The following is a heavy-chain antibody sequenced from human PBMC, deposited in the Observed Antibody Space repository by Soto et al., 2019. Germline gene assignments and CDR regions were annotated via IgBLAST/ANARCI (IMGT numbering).Heavy chain of an antibody. CDR2: IKQDGSEK. J-gene: IGHJ6*03. Sequence: GGSLRLSCAASGFTFSSYWMSWVRQAPGKGLEWVANIKQDGSEKYYVDSVKGRFTISRDNAKNSLYLQMNSLRAEDTAVYYCARDRRIAVAGKVDYYYYMDVWGKGTTVTVSS. V-gene: IGHV3-7*01. CDR3: ARDRRIAVAGKVDYYYYMDV. CDR1: GFTFSSYW. D-gene: IGHD6-19*01.